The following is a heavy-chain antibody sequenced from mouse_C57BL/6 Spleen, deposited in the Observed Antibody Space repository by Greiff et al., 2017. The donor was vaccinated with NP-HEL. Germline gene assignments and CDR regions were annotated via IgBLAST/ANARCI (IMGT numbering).Heavy chain of an antibody. CDR1: GFTFSNYW. Sequence: EVHLVESGGGLVQPGGSLKLSCVASGFTFSNYWMNWVRQSPEKGLEWVAQIRLKSDNYETHYAESVKGRFTITRDDSKSSVYLQMNNLRAEDTGIYYCTGEYYGSSGYFDYWGQGTTLTVSS. CDR3: TGEYYGSSGYFDY. CDR2: IRLKSDNYET. V-gene: IGHV6-3*01. D-gene: IGHD1-1*01. J-gene: IGHJ2*01.